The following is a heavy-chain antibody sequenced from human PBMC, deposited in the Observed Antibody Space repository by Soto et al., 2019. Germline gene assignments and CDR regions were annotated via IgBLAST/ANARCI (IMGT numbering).Heavy chain of an antibody. V-gene: IGHV3-48*01. CDR2: ISSSSSTI. Sequence: GGSLRLSCAASGFTFSSYSMNWVRQAPGKGLEWVSYISSSSSTIYYADSVKGRFTISRDNAKNSLYLQMNSLRAEDTAVYYCAGATTSEAINVDYWGQGTLVTVSS. CDR1: GFTFSSYS. D-gene: IGHD5-12*01. J-gene: IGHJ4*02. CDR3: AGATTSEAINVDY.